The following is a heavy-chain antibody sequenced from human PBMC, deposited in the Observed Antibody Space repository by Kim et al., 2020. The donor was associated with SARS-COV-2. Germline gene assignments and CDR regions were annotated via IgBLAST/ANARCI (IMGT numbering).Heavy chain of an antibody. V-gene: IGHV4-4*09. D-gene: IGHD4-17*01. CDR3: AKATTGHYYYMDV. Sequence: YKPPLQSRVAISVDTSKNQFSLKLSSVTAADTAVYYCAKATTGHYYYMDVWGKGTTVTVSS. J-gene: IGHJ6*03.